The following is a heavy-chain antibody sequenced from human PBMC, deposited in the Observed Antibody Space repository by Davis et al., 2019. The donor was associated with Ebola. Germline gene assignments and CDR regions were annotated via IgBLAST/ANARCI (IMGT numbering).Heavy chain of an antibody. D-gene: IGHD3-16*01. CDR2: IRYDGSNK. J-gene: IGHJ4*02. Sequence: GGSLRLSCAASGFTFSSYGMHWVRQAPGKGLEWVAFIRYDGSNKYYADSVKGRFTISRDNAKNSLYLQMNSLRAEDTAVYYCTREGELWITFPDYWGQGTLVTVSS. V-gene: IGHV3-30*02. CDR3: TREGELWITFPDY. CDR1: GFTFSSYG.